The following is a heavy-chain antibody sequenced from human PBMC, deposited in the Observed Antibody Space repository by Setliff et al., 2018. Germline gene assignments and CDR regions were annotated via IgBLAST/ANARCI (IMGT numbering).Heavy chain of an antibody. CDR2: ISHSGSA. CDR3: AGDTYSGSYWINWFDP. V-gene: IGHV4-38-2*02. D-gene: IGHD1-26*01. CDR1: SYSISRGYY. J-gene: IGHJ5*02. Sequence: SETLSLTCDVSSYSISRGYYWGWIRQPPGKGLEWIGSISHSGSAYYNPSLKSRVTISLDMSKNQFSLKLSSVTAADTARYYCAGDTYSGSYWINWFDPWGQGTLVTVSS.